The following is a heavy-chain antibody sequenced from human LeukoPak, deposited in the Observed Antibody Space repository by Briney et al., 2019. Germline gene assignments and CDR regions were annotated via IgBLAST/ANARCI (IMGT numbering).Heavy chain of an antibody. V-gene: IGHV3-30*02. CDR3: AKDFRTTGPASSGWLTFDY. Sequence: PGRSLRLSCAASGFTLSSYGMHWVRQAPGKGLEWVAFIRYDGSNKDYADSVKGRFTISRDNSKNTLYLQMNSLRAEDTAVYYCAKDFRTTGPASSGWLTFDYWGQGTLVTVSS. CDR2: IRYDGSNK. CDR1: GFTLSSYG. J-gene: IGHJ4*02. D-gene: IGHD6-19*01.